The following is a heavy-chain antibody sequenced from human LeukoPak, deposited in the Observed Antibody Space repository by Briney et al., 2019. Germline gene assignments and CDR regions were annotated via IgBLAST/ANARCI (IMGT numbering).Heavy chain of an antibody. CDR1: GYTFSNHD. D-gene: IGHD2-2*02. CDR2: INPGSGIT. CDR3: TLYNY. V-gene: IGHV1-3*03. J-gene: IGHJ4*02. Sequence: ASVKVSRKASGYTFSNHDMHWVRQAPGQRLEWMGWINPGSGITKYSQEFQDRITITRDTSASTAYMELSSLTSEDMAIYYCTLYNYWGQGTLVTVSS.